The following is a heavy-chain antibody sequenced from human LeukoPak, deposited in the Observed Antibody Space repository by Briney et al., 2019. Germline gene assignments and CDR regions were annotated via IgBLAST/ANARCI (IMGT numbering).Heavy chain of an antibody. Sequence: PGGSLRLSCAASGLTVSDNYMSWVRQAPGKGLEWVALMSFDGSDENYADSVKGRFTIFRDNSKNTLYLQMNSLRAEDTALYYCAKDHDSYVDYWGQGTLVTVSS. CDR3: AKDHDSYVDY. J-gene: IGHJ4*02. D-gene: IGHD3-16*01. CDR2: MSFDGSDE. V-gene: IGHV3-30*18. CDR1: GLTVSDNY.